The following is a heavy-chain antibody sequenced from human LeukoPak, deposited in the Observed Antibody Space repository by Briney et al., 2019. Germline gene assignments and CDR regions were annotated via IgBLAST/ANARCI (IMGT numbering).Heavy chain of an antibody. CDR2: INSGNNYI. CDR1: GFTFSDYT. Sequence: PGGSLRLSCVASGFTFSDYTMHWVRQAPGEALEWVSSINSGNNYIYYADSVEGRFTISRDNAKNSLFLRMNSLRADDTAVYSCARVLLGMSAFDLWGQGTMVSVSS. J-gene: IGHJ3*01. D-gene: IGHD3-9*01. CDR3: ARVLLGMSAFDL. V-gene: IGHV3-21*06.